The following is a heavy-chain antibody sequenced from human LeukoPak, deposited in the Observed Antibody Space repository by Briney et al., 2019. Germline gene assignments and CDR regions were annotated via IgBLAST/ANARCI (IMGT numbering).Heavy chain of an antibody. Sequence: PGGSLRLSCAASGFAFSSYSMNWVRQAPGKGLEWVSSISSSSSYIYYADSVKGRFTISRDSAKNSLYLQMNSLRAEDTAVYYCARDYIVGATLDYWGQGTLVTVSS. J-gene: IGHJ4*02. CDR2: ISSSSSYI. V-gene: IGHV3-21*01. CDR3: ARDYIVGATLDY. CDR1: GFAFSSYS. D-gene: IGHD1-26*01.